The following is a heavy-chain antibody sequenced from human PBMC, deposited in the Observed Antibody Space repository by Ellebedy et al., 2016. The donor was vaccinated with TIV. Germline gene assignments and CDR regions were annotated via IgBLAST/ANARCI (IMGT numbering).Heavy chain of an antibody. V-gene: IGHV4-39*02. CDR1: GGSISSSSYY. CDR2: IYYSGST. J-gene: IGHJ4*02. D-gene: IGHD3-10*01. CDR3: AREGQEVVRGVIIRNFDY. Sequence: SETLSLXXTVSGGSISSSSYYWGWIRQPPGKGLEWIGSIYYSGSTYYNPSLKSRVTISVDTSKNQFSLKLSSVTAADTAVYYCAREGQEVVRGVIIRNFDYWGQGTLVTVSS.